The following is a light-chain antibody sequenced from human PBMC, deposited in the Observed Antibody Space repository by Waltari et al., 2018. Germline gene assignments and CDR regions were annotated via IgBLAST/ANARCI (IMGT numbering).Light chain of an antibody. V-gene: IGKV1-5*01. Sequence: DIQMTQFPSTLSASVGDRVTITCRASQSISRWLAGYQQKPGKAPKGLIYDASTWESGAPSRFSGGGSGTEFTLAISSLQPDDFATYYCQQYSGYSGPFGGGTKVEIK. CDR1: QSISRW. CDR3: QQYSGYSGP. CDR2: DAS. J-gene: IGKJ4*01.